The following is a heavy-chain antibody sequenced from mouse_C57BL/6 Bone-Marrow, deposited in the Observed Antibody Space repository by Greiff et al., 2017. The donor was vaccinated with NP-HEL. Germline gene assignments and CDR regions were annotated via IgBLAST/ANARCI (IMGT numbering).Heavy chain of an antibody. CDR1: GFSFNTYA. Sequence: EVHLVESGGGLVQPKGSLKLSCAASGFSFNTYAMNWVRQAPGQGLEWVARIRSKSNNYATYYADSLKDRFTISRDDSESMLYLQMNNLKTEDTAMYYCVRRGYDGYSLDYWGQGTTLTVSS. CDR2: IRSKSNNYAT. CDR3: VRRGYDGYSLDY. J-gene: IGHJ2*01. D-gene: IGHD2-3*01. V-gene: IGHV10-1*01.